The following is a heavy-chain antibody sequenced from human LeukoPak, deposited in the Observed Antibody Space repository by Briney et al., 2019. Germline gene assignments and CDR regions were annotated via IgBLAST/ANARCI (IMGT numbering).Heavy chain of an antibody. J-gene: IGHJ4*02. CDR1: GGSINTYY. V-gene: IGHV4-59*01. D-gene: IGHD4-17*01. CDR3: ARALGGDYKLDY. CDR2: IYYSGST. Sequence: SETLSLTCTVSGGSINTYYWTWIRQPPGKGLEWIGYIYYSGSTNYNPSLKSRVTISVDTSKNQFSLKLSSVTAAETAVYYCARALGGDYKLDYWGQGTLVTVSS.